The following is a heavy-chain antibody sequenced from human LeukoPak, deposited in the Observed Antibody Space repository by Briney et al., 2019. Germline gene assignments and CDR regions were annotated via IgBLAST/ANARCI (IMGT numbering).Heavy chain of an antibody. J-gene: IGHJ4*02. CDR2: ISYDGSNK. V-gene: IGHV3-30*14. CDR1: GFTFSSYA. CDR3: ARDPTLYDSSGYSGDY. D-gene: IGHD3-22*01. Sequence: RGSLRLSYAASGFTFSSYAMHWVRQAPGKGLEWVAVISYDGSNKYYADSVKGRFTISRDNSKNTLYLQMNSLRAEDTAVYYCARDPTLYDSSGYSGDYWGQGTLVTVSS.